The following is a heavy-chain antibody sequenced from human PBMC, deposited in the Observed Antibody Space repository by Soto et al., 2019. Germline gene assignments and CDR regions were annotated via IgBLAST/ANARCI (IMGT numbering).Heavy chain of an antibody. CDR2: IIPIFGTA. V-gene: IGHV1-69*06. CDR3: ARDLGGYDYGDYERSGVYYYGMDV. Sequence: SVEVSCQASGGSFSRDSISWLRQAPLQGPEWMGGIIPIFGTANYAQKFQGRVTITADKSTSTAYMELSSLRSEDTAVYYCARDLGGYDYGDYERSGVYYYGMDVWGQGTTVTVCS. CDR1: GGSFSRDS. D-gene: IGHD4-17*01. J-gene: IGHJ6*02.